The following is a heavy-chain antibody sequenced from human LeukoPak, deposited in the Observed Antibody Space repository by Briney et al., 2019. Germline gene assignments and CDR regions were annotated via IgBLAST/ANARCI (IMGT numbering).Heavy chain of an antibody. CDR1: GGSFSGYY. D-gene: IGHD1-26*01. Sequence: SETLSLTCAVFGGSFSGYYWSWIRQPPGKGLEWIGEINHSGSTNYNPSLKSRVTISVDTSKNQFSLKLSSVAAADTAVYFCAREGASVTNFDYWGQGTLVTVSS. CDR2: INHSGST. CDR3: AREGASVTNFDY. J-gene: IGHJ4*02. V-gene: IGHV4-34*01.